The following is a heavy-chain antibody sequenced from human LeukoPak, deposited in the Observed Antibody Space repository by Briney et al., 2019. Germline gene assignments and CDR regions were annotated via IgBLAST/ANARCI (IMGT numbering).Heavy chain of an antibody. CDR2: ISAYNGNT. Sequence: ASVKVSCKASGYTFTSYGISWVRQAPGQGLEWMGWISAYNGNTNYAQKLQGRVTMTTDTSTSTAYMELRSLRSDDTAVYYCARNPNSFVVVVPAADMGGWFDPWGQGTLVTVSS. D-gene: IGHD2-2*01. CDR3: ARNPNSFVVVVPAADMGGWFDP. CDR1: GYTFTSYG. J-gene: IGHJ5*02. V-gene: IGHV1-18*01.